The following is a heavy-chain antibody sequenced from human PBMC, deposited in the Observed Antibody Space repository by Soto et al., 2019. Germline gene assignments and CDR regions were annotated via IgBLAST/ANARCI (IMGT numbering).Heavy chain of an antibody. CDR2: IWYDGSNK. V-gene: IGHV3-33*01. CDR1: GFTFSSYG. J-gene: IGHJ4*02. CDR3: AREAVPAYYDY. Sequence: QVQLVESGGGVVQPGRSLRLSCAASGFTFSSYGMHWVRQAPGKGLEWVAVIWYDGSNKYYADSVKGRFTISRDNSKNTLYLQMNSLRAEDTAVYYCAREAVPAYYDYWGQGTLVTVSS. D-gene: IGHD2-15*01.